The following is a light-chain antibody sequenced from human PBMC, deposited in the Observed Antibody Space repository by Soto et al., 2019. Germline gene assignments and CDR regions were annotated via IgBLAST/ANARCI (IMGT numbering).Light chain of an antibody. Sequence: EIVLSQSPGTLSLSPGERATLSCRASQSVTSTSLSWYQQKTGQAPRLLIYGAANRATGIPDRFSGRGSGTDFTLTISRLEPEDFAVYYCQQRSNWPPLTFGGGTKVEIK. CDR2: GAA. J-gene: IGKJ4*01. V-gene: IGKV3D-20*02. CDR1: QSVTSTS. CDR3: QQRSNWPPLT.